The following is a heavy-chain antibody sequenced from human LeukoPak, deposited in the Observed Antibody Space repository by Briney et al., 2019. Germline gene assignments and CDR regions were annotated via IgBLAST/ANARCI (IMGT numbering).Heavy chain of an antibody. CDR1: GTTFRSYA. J-gene: IGHJ4*02. V-gene: IGHV1-69*13. Sequence: GASVKVSCKASGTTFRSYAINWVRQAPGQGLEWMGAIIPTFGTVKYAQKFQGRVTMTADESTSTAYMDLSSLRSDDTAVYFSARATSANEYSYGFHFDYWGQGTLVTVSS. CDR2: IIPTFGTV. D-gene: IGHD5-18*01. CDR3: ARATSANEYSYGFHFDY.